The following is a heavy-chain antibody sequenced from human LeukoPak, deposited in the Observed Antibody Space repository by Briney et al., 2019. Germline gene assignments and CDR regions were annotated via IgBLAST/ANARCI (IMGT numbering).Heavy chain of an antibody. J-gene: IGHJ4*02. Sequence: GGSLRLSCAASGFTFSSYAMNWVRQAPGMGLEWVSAISGGGGNTYYAGSVKGRFTISRDNSENTLFLQMDSLRAEDTAVYYCAKSRDGYNFDYWGQGTLVIVSS. CDR3: AKSRDGYNFDY. D-gene: IGHD5-24*01. V-gene: IGHV3-23*01. CDR2: ISGGGGNT. CDR1: GFTFSSYA.